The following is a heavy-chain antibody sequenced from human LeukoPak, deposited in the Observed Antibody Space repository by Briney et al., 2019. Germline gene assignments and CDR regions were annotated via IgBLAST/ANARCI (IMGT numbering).Heavy chain of an antibody. J-gene: IGHJ4*02. Sequence: KPGGSLRLSCAASGFTFSSYAMHWVRQAPGKGLEWVAVISYDGSNKYYADSVKGRFTISRDNSKNTLYLQMNSLRAEDTAVYYCAREGHFLYFDYWGQGTLVTVSS. V-gene: IGHV3-30*04. CDR3: AREGHFLYFDY. CDR2: ISYDGSNK. D-gene: IGHD3-3*02. CDR1: GFTFSSYA.